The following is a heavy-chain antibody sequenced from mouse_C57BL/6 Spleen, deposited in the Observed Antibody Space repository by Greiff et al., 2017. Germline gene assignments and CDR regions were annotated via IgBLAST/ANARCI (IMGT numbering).Heavy chain of an antibody. Sequence: VQLQQSGPELAKPGASVKMSCKASGYTFTDYNMHWVKQSHGKSLEWIGYINPNNGGTSYNQKFKGEATLTVNKSSSTAYMELRSLTSEDSAVYYCARGIYYAMDYWGQGTSVTVSS. V-gene: IGHV1-22*01. CDR2: INPNNGGT. CDR3: ARGIYYAMDY. J-gene: IGHJ4*01. CDR1: GYTFTDYN.